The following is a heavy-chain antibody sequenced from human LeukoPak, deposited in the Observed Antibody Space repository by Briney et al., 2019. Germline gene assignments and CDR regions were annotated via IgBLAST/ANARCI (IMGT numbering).Heavy chain of an antibody. Sequence: GGSLRLSCAASGFTFSTYEMNWVRQAPGKGLEWVSYISSSGGTIHYSDSVKGRFTISRDNAKNSLYLQMNSLRAEDTAVYYCARVGPWVNPDYYYYYMDVWGKGTTVTVSS. D-gene: IGHD1-14*01. CDR1: GFTFSTYE. CDR2: ISSSGGTI. V-gene: IGHV3-48*03. J-gene: IGHJ6*03. CDR3: ARVGPWVNPDYYYYYMDV.